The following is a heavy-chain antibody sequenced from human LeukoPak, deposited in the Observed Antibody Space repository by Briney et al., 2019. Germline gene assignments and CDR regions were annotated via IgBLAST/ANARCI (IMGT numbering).Heavy chain of an antibody. V-gene: IGHV3-23*01. CDR1: GFTFSSYA. Sequence: GGSLRLSCAASGFTFSSYAMSWVRQAPGKGLEWVAGSGSGGSTYYADSVKGRFTISRDNSKNTLYLQMNSLRAEDTAVYYCAKDFWSGYYPNYWGQGTLVTVSS. CDR2: SGSGGST. J-gene: IGHJ4*02. D-gene: IGHD3-3*01. CDR3: AKDFWSGYYPNY.